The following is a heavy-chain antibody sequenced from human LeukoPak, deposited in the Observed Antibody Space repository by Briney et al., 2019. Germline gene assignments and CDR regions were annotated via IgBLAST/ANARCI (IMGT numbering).Heavy chain of an antibody. Sequence: SETLSLTCAVSGGSISSGGYSWSWIRQPPGKGLEWIGYIYHSGSTYYNPSLKSRVTISVDRSKNQFSLKLSSVTAADTAVYYCARYRSGGSCYRDAFDIWGQGTMVTVSS. CDR2: IYHSGST. CDR3: ARYRSGGSCYRDAFDI. CDR1: GGSISSGGYS. V-gene: IGHV4-30-2*01. D-gene: IGHD2-15*01. J-gene: IGHJ3*02.